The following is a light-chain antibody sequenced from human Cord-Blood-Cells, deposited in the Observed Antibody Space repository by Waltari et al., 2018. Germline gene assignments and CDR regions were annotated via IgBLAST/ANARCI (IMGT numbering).Light chain of an antibody. J-gene: IGKJ4*01. V-gene: IGKV1-33*01. Sequence: DIQSTQPPSSMSTSVGDRGTITCQASQDISNYLNWYQQKPGKAPKLLIYDASNLETGVPSRFSGSGSGTDFTFTISSLQPEDIATYYCQQYDNLPLTFGGGTKVEIK. CDR3: QQYDNLPLT. CDR1: QDISNY. CDR2: DAS.